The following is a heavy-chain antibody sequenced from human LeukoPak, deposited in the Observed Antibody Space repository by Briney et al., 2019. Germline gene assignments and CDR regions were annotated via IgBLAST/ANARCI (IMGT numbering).Heavy chain of an antibody. D-gene: IGHD3-10*01. J-gene: IGHJ4*02. V-gene: IGHV3-21*01. CDR1: GFTSSSYS. CDR3: AKDGPTMVRGIIRTPQFDY. Sequence: GGSLRLSCAASGFTSSSYSMNWVRQAPGKGLEWVSSISSSSSSIYYADSVKGRFTISRDNAKNSLYLQMNSLRAEDTAVYYCAKDGPTMVRGIIRTPQFDYWGQGTLVTVSS. CDR2: ISSSSSSI.